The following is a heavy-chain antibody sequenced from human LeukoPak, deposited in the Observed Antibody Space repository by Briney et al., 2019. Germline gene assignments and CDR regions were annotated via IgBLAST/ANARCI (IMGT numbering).Heavy chain of an antibody. CDR1: GFTFSTYW. J-gene: IGHJ4*02. V-gene: IGHV3-7*03. CDR2: IKEDGSEK. CDR3: ARGGMRGYSGYGYFDY. Sequence: PGGSLRLSCGASGFTFSTYWMSWVRQAPGKGREGVANIKEDGSEKYYVDSVRGRFTISRDNAKNSLFLQMNSLRAEDTAVYYCARGGMRGYSGYGYFDYWGQGTLVTVSS. D-gene: IGHD5-12*01.